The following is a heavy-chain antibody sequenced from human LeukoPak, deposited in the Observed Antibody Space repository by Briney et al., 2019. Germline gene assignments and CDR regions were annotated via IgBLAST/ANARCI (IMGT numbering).Heavy chain of an antibody. CDR2: ISGSGGST. J-gene: IGHJ4*02. CDR1: GFTFSSYA. V-gene: IGHV3-23*01. CDR3: ARSITMTIDY. Sequence: AGGSLRLSCAASGFTFSSYAMSWVRQAPGKGLEWVSAISGSGGSTYYADSVKGRFTISRDNSKNSLYLQMNSLRAEDTAVYYCARSITMTIDYWGQGTLVTVSS. D-gene: IGHD3-22*01.